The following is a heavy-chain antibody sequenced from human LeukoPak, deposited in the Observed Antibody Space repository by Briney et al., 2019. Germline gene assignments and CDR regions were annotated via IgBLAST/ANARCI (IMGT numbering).Heavy chain of an antibody. D-gene: IGHD3-9*01. V-gene: IGHV4-39*07. CDR1: GGSISSSSYY. CDR3: ASRPYDILTGYYSWY. Sequence: KTSETLSLTCTVSGGSISSSSYYWGWIRQPPGKGLEWIGSIYYSGSTYYNPSLKSRVTISVDTSKNQFSLKLSSVTAADTAVYYCASRPYDILTGYYSWYWGQGTLVTVSS. J-gene: IGHJ4*02. CDR2: IYYSGST.